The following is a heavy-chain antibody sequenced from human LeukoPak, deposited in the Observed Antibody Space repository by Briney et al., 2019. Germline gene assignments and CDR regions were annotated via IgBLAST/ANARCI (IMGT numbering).Heavy chain of an antibody. CDR1: GFTFSSYA. Sequence: GGSLKLSCTASGFTFSSYAMSWVRQAPGKGLEWVSAISYSGGSSYYADSVKGRFTISRDNSKNTLYLQMNSLRAEDTAVYYCAEERVPPLPTVSYFDYWGQGTLVTVSS. V-gene: IGHV3-23*01. CDR3: AEERVPPLPTVSYFDY. J-gene: IGHJ4*02. CDR2: ISYSGGSS. D-gene: IGHD4-17*01.